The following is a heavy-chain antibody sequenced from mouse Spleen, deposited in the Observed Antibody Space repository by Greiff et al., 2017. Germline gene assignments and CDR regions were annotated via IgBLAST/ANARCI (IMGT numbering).Heavy chain of an antibody. CDR2: IYPGDGDT. J-gene: IGHJ3*01. D-gene: IGHD2-1*01. V-gene: IGHV1-80*01. CDR3: ARGYGNYEAY. Sequence: VQGVESGAELVRPGSSVKISCKASGYAFSSYWMNWVKQRPGQGLEWIGQIYPGDGDTNYNGKFKGKATLTADKSSSTAYMQLSSLTSEDSAVYFCARGYGNYEAYWGQGTLVTVSA. CDR1: GYAFSSYW.